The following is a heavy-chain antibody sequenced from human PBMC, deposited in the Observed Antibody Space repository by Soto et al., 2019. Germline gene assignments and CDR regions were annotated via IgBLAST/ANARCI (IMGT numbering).Heavy chain of an antibody. V-gene: IGHV3-33*01. CDR1: GFTFRNYV. J-gene: IGHJ6*02. Sequence: QVQLVESGGGVVQPGRSLRLSCAASGFTFRNYVMHWVRQAPGKGLEWVAVIWNDGSNKYYADSVKGRFTISRDNSRNTLDLQMSSLRAEDTAVYYCARVDHDESSGYYYYDGMYVWGQGTTVTVS. CDR3: ARVDHDESSGYYYYDGMYV. D-gene: IGHD3-22*01. CDR2: IWNDGSNK.